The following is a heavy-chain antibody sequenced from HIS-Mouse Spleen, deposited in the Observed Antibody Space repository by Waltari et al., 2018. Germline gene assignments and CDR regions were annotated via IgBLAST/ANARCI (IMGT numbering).Heavy chain of an antibody. Sequence: QLPLPASGPGLVKPSEPLSLTCTVSGGSIRSSSYYCCWIRQPPGKGLEWIGSIYYSGSTYYNPSLKSRVTISVDTSKNQFSLKLSSVTAADTAVYYCAREIPYSSSWYDWYFDLWGRGTLVTVSS. CDR3: AREIPYSSSWYDWYFDL. D-gene: IGHD6-13*01. V-gene: IGHV4-39*07. J-gene: IGHJ2*01. CDR2: IYYSGST. CDR1: GGSIRSSSYY.